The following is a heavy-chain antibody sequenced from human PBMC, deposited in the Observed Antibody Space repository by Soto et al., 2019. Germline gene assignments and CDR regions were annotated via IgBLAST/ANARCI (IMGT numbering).Heavy chain of an antibody. J-gene: IGHJ4*02. CDR2: IYYSGST. CDR3: ARSMAARYAAPPQFDY. Sequence: SETISLTCTVSGVYISSGGYYCIWIRQHPGKGLEWIGYIYYSGSTYYNPSLKSRVTISVDTSKNQFSLKLSSVTAADTAVYYCARSMAARYAAPPQFDYWGQGTLVTVSS. D-gene: IGHD6-6*01. CDR1: GVYISSGGYY. V-gene: IGHV4-31*03.